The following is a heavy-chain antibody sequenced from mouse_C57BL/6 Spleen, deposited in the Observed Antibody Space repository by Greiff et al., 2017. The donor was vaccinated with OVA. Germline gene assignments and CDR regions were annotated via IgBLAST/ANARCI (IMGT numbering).Heavy chain of an antibody. J-gene: IGHJ1*03. V-gene: IGHV1-80*01. CDR3: ARRGGSSYKYFEV. CDR2: IYPGDGAT. Sequence: QVQLQQSGAELVKPGASVKISCKASGYAFSSYWMNWVKQRPGKGLEWIGQIYPGDGATNYNGKFKGKATLTADKSSSTAYMPLSSLTSEDSAVYFCARRGGSSYKYFEVWGTGTTVTVSS. CDR1: GYAFSSYW. D-gene: IGHD1-1*01.